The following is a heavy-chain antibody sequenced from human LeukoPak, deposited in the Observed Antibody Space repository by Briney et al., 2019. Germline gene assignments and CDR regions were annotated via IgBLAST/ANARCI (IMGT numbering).Heavy chain of an antibody. Sequence: PVGSLRLSCAASVFTFSSYAMSWVRPAPRQGLRWFSAISGSGGSTYYADSVKGRFTISRDNSKNTLYLQMNSLRAEDTAVYYCAKDPVVTVELWYFDLWGRGTLVTVSS. CDR3: AKDPVVTVELWYFDL. V-gene: IGHV3-23*01. CDR1: VFTFSSYA. J-gene: IGHJ2*01. D-gene: IGHD1-7*01. CDR2: ISGSGGST.